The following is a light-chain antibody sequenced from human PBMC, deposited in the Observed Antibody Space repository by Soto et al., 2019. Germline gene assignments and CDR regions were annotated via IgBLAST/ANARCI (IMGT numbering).Light chain of an antibody. CDR2: EGS. Sequence: QSVRTQPASVSGSPGQSITISCTGTSSDVGSYNLVSWNQQNPGKAPKLMIYEGSKRPSGVSNRFSGSKSGNTASLTISGLRAEDEADYYCCSYAGSSPYVFGTGTKVTV. J-gene: IGLJ1*01. V-gene: IGLV2-23*01. CDR1: SSDVGSYNL. CDR3: CSYAGSSPYV.